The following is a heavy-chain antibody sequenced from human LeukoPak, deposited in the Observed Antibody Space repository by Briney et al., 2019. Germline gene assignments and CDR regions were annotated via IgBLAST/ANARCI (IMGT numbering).Heavy chain of an antibody. Sequence: GGSLRLSCAASRFTFSSYAMSWVRQAPGKGLEWVSTISSSGSTIYYADSVKGRFTISRDNAKNSLYLQMNSLRAEDTAVYYCARETMGRRDGYKYFDYWGQGTLVTVSS. CDR1: RFTFSSYA. V-gene: IGHV3-48*03. CDR2: ISSSGSTI. J-gene: IGHJ4*02. CDR3: ARETMGRRDGYKYFDY. D-gene: IGHD5-24*01.